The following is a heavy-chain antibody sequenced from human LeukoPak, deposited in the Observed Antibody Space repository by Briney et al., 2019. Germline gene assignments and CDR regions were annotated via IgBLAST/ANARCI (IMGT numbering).Heavy chain of an antibody. CDR1: GGSFSSYY. CDR3: ARDTYYYDSSGYPVGYFDY. J-gene: IGHJ4*02. Sequence: SETLSLTCTVSGGSFSSYYWSWIRQPPGKGLEWIGYIYYSGSTNYNPSLKSRVTISVDTSKNQFSLRLSSVTAADTAVYYCARDTYYYDSSGYPVGYFDYWGQGTLVTVSS. CDR2: IYYSGST. D-gene: IGHD3-22*01. V-gene: IGHV4-59*01.